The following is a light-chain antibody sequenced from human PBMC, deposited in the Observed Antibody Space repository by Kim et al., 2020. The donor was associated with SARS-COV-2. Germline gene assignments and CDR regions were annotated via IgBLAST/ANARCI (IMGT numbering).Light chain of an antibody. CDR3: QAWDSSTHV. Sequence: SYELTQPPSVFVSPGQTASITCSGDKLGDKYACWYQQKPGQSPVLVIYQDSKRPSGIPERFSGSNSGNTATLTISGTQAMDEADYYCQAWDSSTHVFGTGTKVTVL. CDR2: QDS. V-gene: IGLV3-1*01. J-gene: IGLJ1*01. CDR1: KLGDKY.